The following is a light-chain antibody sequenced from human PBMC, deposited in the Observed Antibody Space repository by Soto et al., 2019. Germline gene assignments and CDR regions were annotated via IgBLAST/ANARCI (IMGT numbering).Light chain of an antibody. V-gene: IGLV2-14*01. CDR2: DVS. J-gene: IGLJ2*01. CDR1: SSDVGGYNY. CDR3: RSYTSSSTPVV. Sequence: QSALTQPASVSGSPGQSITISCTGTSSDVGGYNYVSSYQQHPGKAPKLMIYDVSNRPSGVSNRFSGSKSGNTASLTISGLQAEDEADYYCRSYTSSSTPVVFGGGTKVTVL.